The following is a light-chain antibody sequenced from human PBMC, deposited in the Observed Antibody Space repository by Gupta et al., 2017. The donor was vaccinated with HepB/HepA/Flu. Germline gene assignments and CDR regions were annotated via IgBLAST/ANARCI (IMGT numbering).Light chain of an antibody. CDR3: GTWDSSLRVVV. J-gene: IGLJ2*01. V-gene: IGLV1-51*02. CDR1: SSNIEKNY. CDR2: ENN. Sequence: QSVLTQPPSLSAAPGQKVTISCPGSSSNIEKNYVSWYQQLPGTAPKLLIFENNQRPSGIPDQFSGSTSDTPATRDIAGLQTGDEADYYCGTWDSSLRVVVFGGGTRRTVL.